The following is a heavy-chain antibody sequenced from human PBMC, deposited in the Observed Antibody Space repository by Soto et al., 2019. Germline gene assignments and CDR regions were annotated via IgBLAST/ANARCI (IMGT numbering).Heavy chain of an antibody. V-gene: IGHV1-18*01. CDR3: ARDLTVTTSDLLFDY. CDR2: ISAYNGNT. Sequence: QVQLVQSGAEVKKPGASVKVSCKASGYTFTSYGISWVRQAPGQGLEWMGWISAYNGNTNYAQKLQGRVTMTTDTSTSTAYMELRSLRSDDTVVYYCARDLTVTTSDLLFDYWGQGTLVTVSS. J-gene: IGHJ4*02. CDR1: GYTFTSYG. D-gene: IGHD4-4*01.